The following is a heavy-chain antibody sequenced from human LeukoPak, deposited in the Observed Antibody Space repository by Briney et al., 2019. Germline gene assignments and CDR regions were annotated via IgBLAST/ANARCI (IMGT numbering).Heavy chain of an antibody. V-gene: IGHV3-23*01. Sequence: GGSLRLSCAASGFTFSNYAMSWVRQAPGKALEWVSTISDSGDPTYYADSVKGRFTISRDNSKNTLYLKVNSLRAEDTAVYYCARIVGMPAGSDYYFDYWGQGALVTVSS. CDR1: GFTFSNYA. CDR3: ARIVGMPAGSDYYFDY. J-gene: IGHJ4*02. D-gene: IGHD3-10*01. CDR2: ISDSGDPT.